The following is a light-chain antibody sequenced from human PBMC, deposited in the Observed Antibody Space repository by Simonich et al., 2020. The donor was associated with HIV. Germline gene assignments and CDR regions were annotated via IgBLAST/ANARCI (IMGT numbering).Light chain of an antibody. CDR2: DTS. J-gene: IGKJ2*01. Sequence: EIVMTQSPATLSVSPGERATLSCRASQSVSSSYLAWYQQRPGQAPRLLIYDTSARATGIPARFRGSGSGTEFTLTISSLQSDDFAVYYCQQYNNWPYTFGQGTKLEIK. CDR3: QQYNNWPYT. CDR1: QSVSSSY. V-gene: IGKV3-15*01.